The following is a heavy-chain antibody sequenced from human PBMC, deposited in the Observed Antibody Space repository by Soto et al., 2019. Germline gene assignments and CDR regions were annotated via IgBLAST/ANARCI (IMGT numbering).Heavy chain of an antibody. D-gene: IGHD2-15*01. CDR2: ISYDGSNK. J-gene: IGHJ3*02. V-gene: IGHV3-30*18. CDR1: GFTFSSYG. CDR3: AKDQVAGNAFDI. Sequence: GGSLRLSCAASGFTFSSYGMHWVRQAPGKGLEWVAVISYDGSNKYYADSVKGRFTISRDNSKNTLHLQMNSLRAEDTAVYYCAKDQVAGNAFDIWGQGTMVT.